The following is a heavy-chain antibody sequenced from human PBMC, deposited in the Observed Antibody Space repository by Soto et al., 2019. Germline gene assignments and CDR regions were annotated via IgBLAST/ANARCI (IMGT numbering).Heavy chain of an antibody. CDR3: AKDSKKCSGGSCYYYYYYMDV. J-gene: IGHJ6*03. Sequence: EVQLVESGGGLVQPGRSLRLSCAASGFTFDDYAMHWVRQAPGKGLEWVSGISWNIGSIGYADSVKGRFTISRDNAKNSLYLQMNSLRAEDTALYYCAKDSKKCSGGSCYYYYYYMDVWGKGPTVTVSS. V-gene: IGHV3-9*01. CDR1: GFTFDDYA. D-gene: IGHD2-15*01. CDR2: ISWNIGSI.